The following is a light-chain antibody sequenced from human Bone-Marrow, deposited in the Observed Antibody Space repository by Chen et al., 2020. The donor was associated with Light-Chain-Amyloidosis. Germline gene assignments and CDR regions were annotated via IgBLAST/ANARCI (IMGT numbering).Light chain of an antibody. CDR1: SGSIATNY. Sequence: NFMLTQPPSVSESPGKTVIISCTRRSGSIATNYVQWYQQRPGSSPVTVIYEDYQRPAGGPDGFSGSIDRSSNSVSLTSSGLKTEHEADYYCQSNQGSSQGAVGGGTMLT. J-gene: IGLJ2*01. CDR2: EDY. V-gene: IGLV6-57*01. CDR3: QSNQGSSQGA.